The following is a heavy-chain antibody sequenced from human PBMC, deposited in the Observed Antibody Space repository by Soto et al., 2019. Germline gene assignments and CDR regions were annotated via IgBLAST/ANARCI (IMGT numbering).Heavy chain of an antibody. CDR2: INHSGST. Sequence: SETLSLTXAVYGGSFSGYYWSWIRQPPGKGLEWIGEINHSGSTNYNPSLKSRVTISVDTSKNQFSLKLSSVTAADTAVYYCARVDYYDSSGPYYFDYWGQGTLVTVSS. V-gene: IGHV4-34*01. J-gene: IGHJ4*02. CDR1: GGSFSGYY. CDR3: ARVDYYDSSGPYYFDY. D-gene: IGHD3-22*01.